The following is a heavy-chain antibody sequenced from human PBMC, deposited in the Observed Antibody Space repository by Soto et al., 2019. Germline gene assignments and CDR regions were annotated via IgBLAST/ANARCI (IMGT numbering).Heavy chain of an antibody. CDR1: GFTCSRYG. CDR3: ARISGYDYGEIDY. CDR2: IWYDGSNK. V-gene: IGHV3-33*08. Sequence: GGALRPSCAPPGFTCSRYGVEWGRPAPGKGLEWVAVIWYDGSNKYYADSVKGRFTISRDNSKNTLYLQMNSLRAEDTAVYYCARISGYDYGEIDYWGQGTLVTVSS. D-gene: IGHD5-12*01. J-gene: IGHJ4*02.